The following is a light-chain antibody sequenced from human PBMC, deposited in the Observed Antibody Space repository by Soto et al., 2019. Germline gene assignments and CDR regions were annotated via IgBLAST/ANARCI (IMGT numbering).Light chain of an antibody. J-gene: IGLJ2*01. Sequence: QLVLTQPASVSGSPGQSITISCTGTSSDVGGYNYVSWYQQHPGKAPKLMIYEVSNRPSGVSNRFSGSKSDNTASLTISGLQAEDEADYYCNSYTSSSSLVVFGGGTKLTVL. CDR3: NSYTSSSSLVV. V-gene: IGLV2-14*01. CDR2: EVS. CDR1: SSDVGGYNY.